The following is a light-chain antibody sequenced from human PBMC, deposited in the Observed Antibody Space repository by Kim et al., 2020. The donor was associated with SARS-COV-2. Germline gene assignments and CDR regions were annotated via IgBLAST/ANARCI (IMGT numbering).Light chain of an antibody. J-gene: IGLJ2*01. Sequence: SVSPGQTASIACSGDKLVDKYACWYQQKPGQSPVLVIYQDSKRPSGIPERFSGSNSGKTATLTISGTQAMDEADFYCQAWDSITVVFGGGTQLTVL. CDR1: KLVDKY. CDR2: QDS. CDR3: QAWDSITVV. V-gene: IGLV3-1*01.